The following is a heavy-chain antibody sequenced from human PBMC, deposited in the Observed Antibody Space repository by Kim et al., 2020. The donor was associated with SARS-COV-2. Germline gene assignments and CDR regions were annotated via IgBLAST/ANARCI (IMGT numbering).Heavy chain of an antibody. Sequence: INYNPPLKSRVTISVDTAKNQFSLKLSSGTAADTAVYYCARGGGYSPFDYWGQGTLVTVSS. V-gene: IGHV4-4*09. J-gene: IGHJ4*02. CDR3: ARGGGYSPFDY. D-gene: IGHD2-21*01. CDR2: I.